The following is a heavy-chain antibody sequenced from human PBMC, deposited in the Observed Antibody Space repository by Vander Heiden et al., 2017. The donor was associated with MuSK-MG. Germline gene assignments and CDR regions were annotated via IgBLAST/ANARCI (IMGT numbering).Heavy chain of an antibody. J-gene: IGHJ4*02. D-gene: IGHD5-12*01. V-gene: IGHV3-23*01. CDR3: AKTHRTYNIVATILAPFDY. CDR1: GFTFSSYA. Sequence: EVQLLESGGGLVQPGGSLRLSCAASGFTFSSYAMSWVRQAPGKGLEWVSAISGSGGSTYYADSVKGRFTISRDNSKNTLYLQMNSLRAEDTAVYYCAKTHRTYNIVATILAPFDYWGQGTLVTVSS. CDR2: ISGSGGST.